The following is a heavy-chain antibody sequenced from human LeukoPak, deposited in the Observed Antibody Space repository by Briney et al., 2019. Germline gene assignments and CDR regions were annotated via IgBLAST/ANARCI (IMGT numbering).Heavy chain of an antibody. V-gene: IGHV3-74*01. CDR2: FNSDGSNT. J-gene: IGHJ5*02. CDR1: GFTFSSYW. CDR3: AKDPVGYSYGLNWFDP. D-gene: IGHD5-18*01. Sequence: PGGSLRLSCAASGFTFSSYWMHWVRPAPGKGLVWVSRFNSDGSNTRYADSVKGRFTTFRDNSKNTLYLQMNSLRADDTAVSYCAKDPVGYSYGLNWFDPWGQGTLVTVSS.